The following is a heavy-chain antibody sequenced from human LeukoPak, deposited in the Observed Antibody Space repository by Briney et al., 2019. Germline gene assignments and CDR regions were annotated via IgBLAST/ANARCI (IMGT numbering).Heavy chain of an antibody. CDR3: ARDKIVGATNLDL. V-gene: IGHV3-7*01. D-gene: IGHD1-26*01. CDR2: IKQDRSET. Sequence: GGSLRLSCAASGFTFSDYWMSWVRQAPGKGLEWVANIKQDRSETYYVDSVKGRFTISRDNAKNSLYLQMNSLRADDTAVYYCARDKIVGATNLDLWGQGTLDSVPS. J-gene: IGHJ5*02. CDR1: GFTFSDYW.